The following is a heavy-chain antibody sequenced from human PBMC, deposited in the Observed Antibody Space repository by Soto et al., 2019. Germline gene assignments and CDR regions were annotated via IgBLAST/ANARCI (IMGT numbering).Heavy chain of an antibody. CDR1: GFTFSSYE. Sequence: GWSLRLSCAASGFTFSSYEMNWVRQAPGKGLEWVSYIDSSGSIIYYADSVKGRFAISRDNAKNSLYLQMNSLRAEDTAVYYCAREPLRSPKAPFDYWGEGTLVTVSS. V-gene: IGHV3-48*03. CDR2: IDSSGSII. CDR3: AREPLRSPKAPFDY. J-gene: IGHJ4*02. D-gene: IGHD3-3*01.